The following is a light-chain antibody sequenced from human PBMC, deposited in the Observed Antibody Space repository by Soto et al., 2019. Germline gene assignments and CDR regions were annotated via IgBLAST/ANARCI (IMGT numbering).Light chain of an antibody. CDR3: QQRSNWPWIT. CDR2: DAS. J-gene: IGKJ3*01. CDR1: QSVSSY. V-gene: IGKV3-11*01. Sequence: EIVLTQSPATLSLSPGERATLSCRASQSVSSYLACYQQKPGQAPRLLIYDASNRATGIPARFSGSGSGTDFTLTISSLEPEDFAVYYCQQRSNWPWITFVPGTKVAIK.